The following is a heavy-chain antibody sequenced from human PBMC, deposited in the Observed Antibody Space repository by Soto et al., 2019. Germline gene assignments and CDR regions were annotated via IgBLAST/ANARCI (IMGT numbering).Heavy chain of an antibody. CDR3: ARVGGVVVPAAPAAFDY. Sequence: NPSETLSLTCAVYGGSFSGYYWSWIRQPPGKGLEWIGEINHSGSTNYNPSLKSRVTISVDTSKNQFSLKLSSVTAADTAVYYCARVGGVVVPAAPAAFDYWGQGTLVTVSS. CDR2: INHSGST. J-gene: IGHJ4*02. V-gene: IGHV4-34*01. CDR1: GGSFSGYY. D-gene: IGHD2-2*01.